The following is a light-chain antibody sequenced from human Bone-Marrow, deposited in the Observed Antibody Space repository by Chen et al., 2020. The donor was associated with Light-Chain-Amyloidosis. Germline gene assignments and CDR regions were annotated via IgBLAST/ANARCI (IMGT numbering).Light chain of an antibody. CDR2: AVS. CDR3: SSYTSSSTLG. CDR1: SSDVGGYNY. J-gene: IGLJ2*01. V-gene: IGLV2-14*03. Sequence: QSALTQPASVSGSPGKSITISCTGTSSDVGGYNYVSWYQQHPGKAPKLIIFAVSNRPSGVSKRFSGSKSGNTASLTISGLQAEDEADYYCSSYTSSSTLGFGGGTKLTVL.